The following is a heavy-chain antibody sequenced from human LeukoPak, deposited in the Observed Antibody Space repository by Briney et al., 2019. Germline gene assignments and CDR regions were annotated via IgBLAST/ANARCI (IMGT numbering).Heavy chain of an antibody. Sequence: GGSLRLSCAASGFTFSSYSMSWVRQAPGKGLEWLSYISTSSTTIYYADSVKGRFTISRDNAKNSLYLQMNSLRAEDTALYYCARGGGITIFGVVIYMDVWGKGTTVTVSS. CDR1: GFTFSSYS. CDR2: ISTSSTTI. CDR3: ARGGGITIFGVVIYMDV. D-gene: IGHD3-3*01. V-gene: IGHV3-48*01. J-gene: IGHJ6*03.